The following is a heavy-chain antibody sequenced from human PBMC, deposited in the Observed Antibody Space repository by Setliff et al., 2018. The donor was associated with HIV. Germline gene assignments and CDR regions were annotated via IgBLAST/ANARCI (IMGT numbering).Heavy chain of an antibody. D-gene: IGHD3-10*01. J-gene: IGHJ6*03. Sequence: PSETLSLTCTVSSDSIRFYYWTWIRQPPGKGLEWIRNVYYTGSTNYNPSLKSRITISIDTSKSQFSLRLTSVTAADTAVYYCSRYYFGSASRNFYQFMDVWGKGTTVTVSS. CDR2: VYYTGST. CDR3: SRYYFGSASRNFYQFMDV. CDR1: SDSIRFYY. V-gene: IGHV4-59*08.